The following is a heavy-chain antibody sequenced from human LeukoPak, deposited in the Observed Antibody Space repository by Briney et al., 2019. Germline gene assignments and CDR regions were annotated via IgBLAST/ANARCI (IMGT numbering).Heavy chain of an antibody. D-gene: IGHD3-10*01. Sequence: GGSLRLSCSASGFTFSSYAMHWVPRAPGKGLEYVSAISSNGGSTYYADPGKGRFTISRDGSENSLYLQMNSLKTEDTAVYFCVRGFRGFASWGQGTLVTVSS. V-gene: IGHV3-64*04. CDR2: ISSNGGST. CDR1: GFTFSSYA. CDR3: VRGFRGFAS. J-gene: IGHJ4*02.